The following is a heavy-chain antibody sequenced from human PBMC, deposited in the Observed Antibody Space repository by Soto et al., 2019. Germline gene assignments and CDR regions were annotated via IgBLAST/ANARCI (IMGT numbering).Heavy chain of an antibody. CDR1: GDSVSSNIAA. Sequence: SQTLSLTSAISGDSVSSNIAAWNWIRQSPSRGLEWLGRTYYRSKWYNDYAVSVKSRITINPDTSKNQFSLQLNSVTPEDTAVYYCARAQYRSSRYYYYYYVMAVSGQGTTVPVSS. V-gene: IGHV6-1*01. D-gene: IGHD6-6*01. CDR2: TYYRSKWYN. J-gene: IGHJ6*02. CDR3: ARAQYRSSRYYYYYYVMAV.